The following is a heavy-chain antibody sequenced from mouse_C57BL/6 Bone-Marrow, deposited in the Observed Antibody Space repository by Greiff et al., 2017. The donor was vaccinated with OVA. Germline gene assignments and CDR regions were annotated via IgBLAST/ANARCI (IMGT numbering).Heavy chain of an antibody. D-gene: IGHD1-1*01. CDR2: IYPRSGNT. CDR3: ARGGLLRYAY. J-gene: IGHJ2*01. Sequence: LVESGAELARPGASVKLSCKASGYTFTSYGISWVKQRTGQGPEWFGEIYPRSGNTYYNEKFKGKATLTADKSSSTADMERRSLTSEDSAVYFCARGGLLRYAYWGQGTTLTVSS. V-gene: IGHV1-81*01. CDR1: GYTFTSYG.